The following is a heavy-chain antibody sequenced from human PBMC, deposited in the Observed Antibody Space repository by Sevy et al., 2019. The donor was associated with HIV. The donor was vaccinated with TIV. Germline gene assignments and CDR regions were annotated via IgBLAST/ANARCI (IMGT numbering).Heavy chain of an antibody. D-gene: IGHD5-12*01. J-gene: IGHJ6*02. Sequence: GESLKISCAASGFTFNSYWMSWFRQAPGKGLEWVANIKQDGSEKYYVDSVKGRFTISRDNSQNSLFLQMNTLRAEDTAVYYCAREGSPYDTYYYYYGMDVWGQGTTVTVSS. CDR3: AREGSPYDTYYYYYGMDV. V-gene: IGHV3-7*01. CDR2: IKQDGSEK. CDR1: GFTFNSYW.